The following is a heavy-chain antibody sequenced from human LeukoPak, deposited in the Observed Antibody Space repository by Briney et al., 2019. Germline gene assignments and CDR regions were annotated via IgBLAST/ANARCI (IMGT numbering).Heavy chain of an antibody. D-gene: IGHD3-10*01. J-gene: IGHJ4*02. V-gene: IGHV4-34*01. CDR3: ARGQSLGELALCDFDY. Sequence: PSESLSLTWNVDGGSLSGYYWSWIRQPQEKGLEWIGEINHSGSTNYNPSLKSRVTISVDTSKNQFSLKLSSVTAADTAVYYCARGQSLGELALCDFDYWGQGTLVTVSS. CDR1: GGSLSGYY. CDR2: INHSGST.